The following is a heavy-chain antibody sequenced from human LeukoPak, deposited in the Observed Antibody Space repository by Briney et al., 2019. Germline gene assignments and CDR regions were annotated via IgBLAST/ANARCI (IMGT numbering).Heavy chain of an antibody. Sequence: GGSLRLSCAASGFTVSSNYMSWVRQAPGKGLEWVSVIYSGGSTYYADSVKGRFTISRDNSKNTLYLQMNSLRAEDTAVYYCAKPVLQYFDWGPGGLDVWGQGTTVTVSS. CDR2: IYSGGST. V-gene: IGHV3-66*02. CDR3: AKPVLQYFDWGPGGLDV. CDR1: GFTVSSNY. D-gene: IGHD3-9*01. J-gene: IGHJ6*02.